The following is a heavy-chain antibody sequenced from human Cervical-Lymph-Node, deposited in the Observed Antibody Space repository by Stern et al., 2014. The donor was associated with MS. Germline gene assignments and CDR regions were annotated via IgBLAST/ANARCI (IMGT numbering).Heavy chain of an antibody. CDR2: IYPGDSDP. V-gene: IGHV5-51*01. J-gene: IGHJ4*02. CDR1: GYRFTANW. Sequence: EVQLVESGAEVKKPGESLKISCKGSGYRFTANWIAWVRQMHGKGLEWMGIIYPGDSDPRYSPSFQGQVTISADKSISTAYLQWSSLKASDTAMYYCARDYGDYAFDYWGQGTLVTVSS. CDR3: ARDYGDYAFDY. D-gene: IGHD4-17*01.